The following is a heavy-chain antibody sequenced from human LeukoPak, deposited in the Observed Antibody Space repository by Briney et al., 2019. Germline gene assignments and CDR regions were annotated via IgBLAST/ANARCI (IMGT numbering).Heavy chain of an antibody. CDR2: IYWDDDK. V-gene: IGHV2-5*02. D-gene: IGHD2-21*01. CDR1: GFSLSTSGMG. Sequence: SGPTPVKPRQTLTLTCTFSGFSLSTSGMGVGWFRQPPGKALEWLTLIYWDDDKRYSQSLSSRLAITKDTSKNQVVLTMTNVDPMDTATYYCAHTPSFTYWGQGTLVTVSS. CDR3: AHTPSFTY. J-gene: IGHJ4*02.